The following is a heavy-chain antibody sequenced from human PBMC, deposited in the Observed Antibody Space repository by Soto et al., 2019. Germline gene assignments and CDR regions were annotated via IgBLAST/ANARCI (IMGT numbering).Heavy chain of an antibody. CDR1: GGTFSTYT. J-gene: IGHJ4*02. D-gene: IGHD6-19*01. V-gene: IGHV1-69*02. Sequence: QVQLVQSGAEVKKPGSSVKVSCKTSGGTFSTYTLSWVRQAPGQGLEWMGRIIPVLDKADYAQRFQGRLTITADRSTSTANMELSSLSSEETAIYYCARGATAGDSGVHYWGQGTLVSVSS. CDR2: IIPVLDKA. CDR3: ARGATAGDSGVHY.